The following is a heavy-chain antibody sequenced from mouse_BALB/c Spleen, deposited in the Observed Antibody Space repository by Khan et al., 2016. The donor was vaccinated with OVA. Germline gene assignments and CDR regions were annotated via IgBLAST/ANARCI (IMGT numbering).Heavy chain of an antibody. Sequence: EVELVESGGGLVQPGGSRKLSCAASGFTFSSFGIHWVRQAPKKGLEWVAYISSGSSTIYYVDTVKGRFTISRDIPKNTLFLQMTSLRSEDPAMXYCARSGGNFHWYFDVWGAGTSVTVSS. CDR3: ARSGGNFHWYFDV. CDR1: GFTFSSFG. D-gene: IGHD2-1*01. CDR2: ISSGSSTI. J-gene: IGHJ1*01. V-gene: IGHV5-17*02.